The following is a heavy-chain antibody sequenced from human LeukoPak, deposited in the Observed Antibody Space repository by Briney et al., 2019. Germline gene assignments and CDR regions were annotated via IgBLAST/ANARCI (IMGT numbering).Heavy chain of an antibody. J-gene: IGHJ4*02. Sequence: PGGSLRLSCAASGFTFSSYGMHWVRQAPGKGLEWVAVISYDGSNEYYADSVKGRFTISRDNSKNTLYLQMNSLRAEDTAVYYCAKQFGLTYYYGSTDYWGQGTLVTVSS. CDR2: ISYDGSNE. D-gene: IGHD3-22*01. CDR3: AKQFGLTYYYGSTDY. V-gene: IGHV3-30*18. CDR1: GFTFSSYG.